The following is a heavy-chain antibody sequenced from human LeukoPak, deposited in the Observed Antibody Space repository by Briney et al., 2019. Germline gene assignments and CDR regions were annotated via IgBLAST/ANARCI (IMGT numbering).Heavy chain of an antibody. CDR1: GFTFGDYA. V-gene: IGHV3-49*03. D-gene: IGHD2-21*02. J-gene: IGHJ3*02. CDR2: IRSKAYGGTT. Sequence: GGSLRLSCTASGFTFGDYAMSWFRQAPGKGLEWVGFIRSKAYGGTTEYAASVKGRFTISRDDSKSIAYLQMNSLKTEDTAVYYCTREVYCGGDCANDAFDIWGQGTMVTVSS. CDR3: TREVYCGGDCANDAFDI.